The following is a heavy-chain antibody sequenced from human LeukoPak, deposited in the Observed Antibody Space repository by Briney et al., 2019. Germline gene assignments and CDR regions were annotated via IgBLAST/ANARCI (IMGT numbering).Heavy chain of an antibody. Sequence: PGGSLRLSCAASGFTFSNYYMSWVRQALGEGLEWVANIKHVGSEKYYVDSVKGRFTISRDNADNSLYPQMSSLRAEDTAVYYCARSSYGGDCYLGFDYSGQGTLVTVSS. CDR3: ARSSYGGDCYLGFDY. CDR2: IKHVGSEK. V-gene: IGHV3-7*01. CDR1: GFTFSNYY. J-gene: IGHJ4*02. D-gene: IGHD2-21*02.